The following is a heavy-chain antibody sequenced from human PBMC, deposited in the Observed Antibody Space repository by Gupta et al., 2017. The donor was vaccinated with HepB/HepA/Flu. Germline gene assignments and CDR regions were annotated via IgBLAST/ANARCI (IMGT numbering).Heavy chain of an antibody. CDR3: ARDSIAVAGTYYYYGMDV. Sequence: QVQLQQSGPGLVKPSQTLSLTCAIPGDGVSSNRPAWNWIRQSPSRGLEWLGRTYYRSKWYNDYAVSVKSRITINPDTSKNQFSLQLNSVTPEDTAVYYCARDSIAVAGTYYYYGMDVWGQGTAVTVSS. CDR1: GDGVSSNRPA. D-gene: IGHD6-19*01. J-gene: IGHJ6*02. V-gene: IGHV6-1*01. CDR2: TYYRSKWYN.